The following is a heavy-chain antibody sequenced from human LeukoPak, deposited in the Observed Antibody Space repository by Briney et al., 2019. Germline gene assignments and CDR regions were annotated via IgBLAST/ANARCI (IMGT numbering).Heavy chain of an antibody. Sequence: QTGGSLRFSCGASGFTFSRDAMHWVRQAPGKGLEGVAVIWFDGSNKYYADSVKGRFTVSRDNSKNTLYLQMNSLRAEDTAVYYCARDDGYCSSTSCYASYYYYGMDVWGQGTTVTVSS. CDR1: GFTFSRDA. D-gene: IGHD2-2*03. CDR2: IWFDGSNK. J-gene: IGHJ6*02. V-gene: IGHV3-30*19. CDR3: ARDDGYCSSTSCYASYYYYGMDV.